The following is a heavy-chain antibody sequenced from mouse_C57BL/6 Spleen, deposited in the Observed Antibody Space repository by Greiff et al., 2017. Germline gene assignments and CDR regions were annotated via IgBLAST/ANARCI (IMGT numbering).Heavy chain of an antibody. CDR1: GYTFTSYW. CDR2: IHPNSGST. V-gene: IGHV1-64*01. CDR3: ARWRLGQGGNYFDY. D-gene: IGHD4-1*01. J-gene: IGHJ2*01. Sequence: VKLQQPGAELVKPGASVKLSCKASGYTFTSYWMHWVKQRPGQGLEWIGMIHPNSGSTNYNEKFKSKATLTVDKSSSTAYMQLSSLTSEDSAVYYGARWRLGQGGNYFDYWGQGTTLTVSS.